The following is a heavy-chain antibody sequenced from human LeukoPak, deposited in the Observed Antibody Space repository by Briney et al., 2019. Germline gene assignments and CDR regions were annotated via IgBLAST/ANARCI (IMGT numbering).Heavy chain of an antibody. V-gene: IGHV3-48*01. Sequence: PGGSLRLSCAASGFTFSTYSMNWVRQAPGKGLEWVSYISSSGSTIYYADSVKGRFTISRDNAKNSLYLQVNSLRAEDTAVYYCTREWRDAFDIWGQGTMVTVSS. CDR1: GFTFSTYS. J-gene: IGHJ3*02. CDR3: TREWRDAFDI. D-gene: IGHD5-12*01. CDR2: ISSSGSTI.